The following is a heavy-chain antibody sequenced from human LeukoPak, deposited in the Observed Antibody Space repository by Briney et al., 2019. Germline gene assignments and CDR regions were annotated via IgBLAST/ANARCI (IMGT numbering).Heavy chain of an antibody. D-gene: IGHD3-10*01. CDR3: TKEGLPSGSSWSAWFDP. Sequence: GGSLRLSCAASGFTFSSYSMSWVRQAPGKGLEWVSDISGSGESTHYADSVKGRFTISRDNSKNTLYLQMNSLRADDTAVYYCTKEGLPSGSSWSAWFDPWGQGTLVTVSS. V-gene: IGHV3-23*01. CDR2: ISGSGEST. CDR1: GFTFSSYS. J-gene: IGHJ5*02.